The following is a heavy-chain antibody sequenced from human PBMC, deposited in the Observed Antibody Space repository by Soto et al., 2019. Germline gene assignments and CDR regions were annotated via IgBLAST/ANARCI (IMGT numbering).Heavy chain of an antibody. V-gene: IGHV4-30-2*01. J-gene: IGHJ4*02. D-gene: IGHD3-10*01. CDR1: GGSIISGDYY. CDR2: IYHSGST. CDR3: AREASSGSWNYYFDY. Sequence: SEPRSLPCTVSGGSIISGDYYGTCIRQPPGKGMEWIGYIYHSGSTYYNPTLKSPVTISVDRSKNQFYLKLSSVTAADTSVSYCAREASSGSWNYYFDYWGQGTLVTVSS.